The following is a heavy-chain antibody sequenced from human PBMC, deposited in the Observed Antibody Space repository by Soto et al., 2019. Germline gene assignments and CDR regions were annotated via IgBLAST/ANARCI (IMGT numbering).Heavy chain of an antibody. Sequence: QVQLQESGPGLVKPSETLSLTCTVSGGSISSYYWSWIRQPPGKGLEWIGYIYYSGNTNYKPSLQIRVTISVDTSKNQFSLKLSSVTAADTAVYYWARVWGGAFDFWGQGTMVTVSS. CDR2: IYYSGNT. CDR1: GGSISSYY. CDR3: ARVWGGAFDF. D-gene: IGHD3-10*01. J-gene: IGHJ3*01. V-gene: IGHV4-59*01.